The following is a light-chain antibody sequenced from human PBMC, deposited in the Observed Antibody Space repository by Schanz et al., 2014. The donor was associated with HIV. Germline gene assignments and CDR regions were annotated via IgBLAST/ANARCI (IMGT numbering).Light chain of an antibody. CDR3: SSYTSISTPIYV. CDR1: SGDVGSYNY. V-gene: IGLV2-14*03. Sequence: QSALTQPASVSGSPGQSISISCTGTSGDVGSYNYVSWYQQHPGKAPKLMIYDVSNRPSGVSSRFSGSKSGNTASLTISGLQAEDEADYYCSSYTSISTPIYVFGTGTKVTVL. J-gene: IGLJ1*01. CDR2: DVS.